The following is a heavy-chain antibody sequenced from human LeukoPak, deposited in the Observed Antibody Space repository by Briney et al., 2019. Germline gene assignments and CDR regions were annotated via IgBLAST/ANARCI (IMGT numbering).Heavy chain of an antibody. J-gene: IGHJ4*02. V-gene: IGHV4-30-4*01. Sequence: SQTLSLTCTVSGGSISSGDYYWSWIRQPPGKGLEWIAYISHSGGTYYNPSLKSRATISLDTSRNQFSLKLSSVTAADTAVYYCASSRDGYISKLFDYWGQGTLVTVSS. CDR2: ISHSGGT. CDR3: ASSRDGYISKLFDY. CDR1: GGSISSGDYY. D-gene: IGHD5-24*01.